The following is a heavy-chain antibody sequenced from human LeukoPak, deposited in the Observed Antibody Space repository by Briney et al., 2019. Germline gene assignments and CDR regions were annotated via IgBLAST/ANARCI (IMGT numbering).Heavy chain of an antibody. D-gene: IGHD3-10*01. V-gene: IGHV3-30-3*01. J-gene: IGHJ4*02. CDR2: ISYDGSNK. CDR3: ARTMVRGVIEYHFDY. Sequence: PGGSLRLSCAASGFTFSSYAMHWVRQAPGKGLEGVAVISYDGSNKYYADSVKGRFTISRDNSKNTLYLQMNSLRAEDTAVYYCARTMVRGVIEYHFDYWGQGTLVTVSS. CDR1: GFTFSSYA.